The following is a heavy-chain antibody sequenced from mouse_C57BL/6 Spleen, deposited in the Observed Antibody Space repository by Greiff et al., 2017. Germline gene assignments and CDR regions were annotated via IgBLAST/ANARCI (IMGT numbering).Heavy chain of an antibody. CDR2: FYPGSGSI. CDR3: ARHEDRDYSYSDYAVDY. V-gene: IGHV1-62-2*01. Sequence: QVQLQQSGAELVKPGASVKLSCKASGYTFTESTIHWVKQRSGKGLEWIGWFYPGSGSIKYNENFKDKATLNAAKSSRTVYMELSRLTAEESAFYFGARHEDRDYSYSDYAVDYWGKAAAVTVS. J-gene: IGHJ4*01. D-gene: IGHD2-12*01. CDR1: GYTFTEST.